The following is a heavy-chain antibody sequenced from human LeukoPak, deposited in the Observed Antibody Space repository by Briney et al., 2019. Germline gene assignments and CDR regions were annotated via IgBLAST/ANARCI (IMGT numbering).Heavy chain of an antibody. V-gene: IGHV4-34*01. CDR3: ARGGECGSCDGFDM. J-gene: IGHJ3*02. Sequence: PSETLSLTCAVNGGSFSGYYWIWIRQPPGKGLEWIGGINHSGSTNYNPSLKSRVTISVDTSKNQFSLKLSSVTAADTAVYYCARGGECGSCDGFDMWGQGIMVTVSS. CDR2: INHSGST. CDR1: GGSFSGYY. D-gene: IGHD2-15*01.